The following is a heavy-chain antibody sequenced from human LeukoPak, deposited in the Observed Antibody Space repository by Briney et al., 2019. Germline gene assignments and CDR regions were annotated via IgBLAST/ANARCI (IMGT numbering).Heavy chain of an antibody. CDR2: INHSGST. CDR3: ARGCLYSSSWLEPYFQH. Sequence: SETLSLTCTVSGGSISAISGGPYYWSWIRQPPGKGLEWIGEINHSGSTNYNPSLKSRVTISVDTSKNQFSLKLSSVTAADTAVYYCARGCLYSSSWLEPYFQHWGRGTLVTVSS. V-gene: IGHV4-34*01. J-gene: IGHJ1*01. CDR1: GGSISAISGGPYY. D-gene: IGHD6-13*01.